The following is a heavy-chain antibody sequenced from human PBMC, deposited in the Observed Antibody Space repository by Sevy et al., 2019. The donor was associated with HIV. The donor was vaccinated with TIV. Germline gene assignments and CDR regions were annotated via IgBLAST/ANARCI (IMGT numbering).Heavy chain of an antibody. V-gene: IGHV3-30-3*01. J-gene: IGHJ5*02. CDR2: IAYDGSNK. CDR1: GFTFSSYA. Sequence: GGSLRLSCAASGFTFSSYAMHWVHQAPGKALEWVAVIAYDGSNKYYADSVKGRFTISRDNSKNTLYLQMNSLRAEDTALYYCARDVTDIVVVPAAIGENWFDPWGQGTLVTVSS. CDR3: ARDVTDIVVVPAAIGENWFDP. D-gene: IGHD2-2*01.